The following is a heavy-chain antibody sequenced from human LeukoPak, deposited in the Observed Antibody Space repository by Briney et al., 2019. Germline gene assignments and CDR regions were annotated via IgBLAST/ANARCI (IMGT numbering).Heavy chain of an antibody. V-gene: IGHV1-2*02. J-gene: IGHJ5*02. CDR1: GYTFTGYY. D-gene: IGHD6-6*01. CDR3: ARREPYSSSSPYNWFDP. CDR2: INPNSGGT. Sequence: VASVKVSCKASGYTFTGYYMHWVRQAPGQGLEWMGWINPNSGGTNYAQKFQGRVTMTRDTSISTAYMELSRLRSDDTAVYYCARREPYSSSSPYNWFDPWGQGTLVTVSS.